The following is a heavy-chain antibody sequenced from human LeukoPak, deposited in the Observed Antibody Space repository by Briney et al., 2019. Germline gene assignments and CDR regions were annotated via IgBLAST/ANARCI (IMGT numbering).Heavy chain of an antibody. Sequence: ASVKVSCKASGYPFINHDINWVRQAAGQGLEWMGWMNANSGNTGYAQKFQGRVTMTRDTSISTAYMELSSLRSEDTAMYYCAMFMGADVVVVLFEGAFDIWGQGTMVTVSS. V-gene: IGHV1-8*01. D-gene: IGHD2-15*01. J-gene: IGHJ3*02. CDR3: AMFMGADVVVVLFEGAFDI. CDR1: GYPFINHD. CDR2: MNANSGNT.